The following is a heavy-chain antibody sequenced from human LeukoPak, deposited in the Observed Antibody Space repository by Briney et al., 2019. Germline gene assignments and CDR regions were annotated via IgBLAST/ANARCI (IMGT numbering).Heavy chain of an antibody. CDR1: GFTFSSYS. CDR3: ARDRLGYCSGGSCYSVGLDY. D-gene: IGHD2-15*01. Sequence: GGSLRLSCAASGFTFSSYSMNWVRQAPGKGLEWVSVIYSGGSTYYADSVKGRFTISRDNSKNTLYLQMNSLRAEDTAVYYCARDRLGYCSGGSCYSVGLDYWGQGTLVTVSS. CDR2: IYSGGST. V-gene: IGHV3-66*02. J-gene: IGHJ4*02.